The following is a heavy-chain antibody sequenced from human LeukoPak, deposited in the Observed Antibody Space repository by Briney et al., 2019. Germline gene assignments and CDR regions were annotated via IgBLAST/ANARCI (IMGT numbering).Heavy chain of an antibody. V-gene: IGHV4-59*12. J-gene: IGHJ4*02. CDR3: AREGYREIDY. CDR2: IYYSGST. D-gene: IGHD1-1*01. Sequence: PSETLSLTCTVSGGSISSYYWSWIRQPPGKGLEWIGYIYYSGSTNYNPSLKSRVTISVDTSKNQFSLKLSSVTAADTAVYYCAREGYREIDYWGQGTLVTVSS. CDR1: GGSISSYY.